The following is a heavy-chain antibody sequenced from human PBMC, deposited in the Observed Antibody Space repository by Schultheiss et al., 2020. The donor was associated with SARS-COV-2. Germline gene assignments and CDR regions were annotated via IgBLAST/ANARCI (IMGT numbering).Heavy chain of an antibody. D-gene: IGHD2-21*02. J-gene: IGHJ4*02. CDR2: INPNSGGT. CDR1: GYTFTSYY. CDR3: ARDRRIVVVTGPLFDY. Sequence: ASVKVSCKASGYTFTSYYMHWVRQAPGQGLEWMGWINPNSGGTNYAQKFQGRVTMTTDTSTSTAYMELSRLRSDDTAVYYCARDRRIVVVTGPLFDYWGQGTLVTVSS. V-gene: IGHV1-2*02.